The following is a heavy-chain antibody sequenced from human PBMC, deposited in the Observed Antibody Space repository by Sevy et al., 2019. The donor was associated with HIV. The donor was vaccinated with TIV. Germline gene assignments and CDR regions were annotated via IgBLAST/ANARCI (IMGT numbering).Heavy chain of an antibody. CDR1: RFTFGDYY. V-gene: IGHV3-11*06. Sequence: GGSLRLSCVGSRFTFGDYYISWIRQAPGKGLEWVAYISSRSSFTNYTDSVRGRFTISRDNAKNEVFLQMNSLRAEDTGVYYCAREAYDVWGQGTTVTVSS. CDR2: ISSRSSFT. CDR3: AREAYDV. J-gene: IGHJ3*01.